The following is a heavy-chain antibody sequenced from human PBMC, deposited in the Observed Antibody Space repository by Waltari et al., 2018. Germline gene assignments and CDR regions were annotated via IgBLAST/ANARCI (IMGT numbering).Heavy chain of an antibody. CDR1: GFTFRSYD. CDR3: AKGPAARTNWFDP. V-gene: IGHV3-23*01. CDR2: IGSRGRKT. D-gene: IGHD2-2*01. Sequence: EVQLLESGGGLVQPGGSLRLSCAASGFTFRSYDMSWVRQAPGRGVGVVSVIGSRGRKTYYADSVKSRFIISRDDSKNTLYLQMNSLRAEDTAVYYCAKGPAARTNWFDPWGQGTLVTVSS. J-gene: IGHJ5*02.